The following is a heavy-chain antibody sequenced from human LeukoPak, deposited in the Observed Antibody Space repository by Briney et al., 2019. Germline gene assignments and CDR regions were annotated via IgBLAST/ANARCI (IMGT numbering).Heavy chain of an antibody. CDR3: AKNVRDTGTFDY. D-gene: IGHD5-18*01. Sequence: GASVKVSCKASGYTFTTYAIHWVRQAPGQRLEWMGWINPGNGNTKYSQRFQGRVTITGDTSATTAYMELNSLTSEDTAVYYCAKNVRDTGTFDYWGQGTLVTVSS. CDR1: GYTFTTYA. CDR2: INPGNGNT. J-gene: IGHJ4*02. V-gene: IGHV1-3*01.